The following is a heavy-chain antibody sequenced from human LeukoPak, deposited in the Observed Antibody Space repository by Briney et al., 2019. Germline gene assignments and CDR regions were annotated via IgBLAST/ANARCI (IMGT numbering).Heavy chain of an antibody. Sequence: ASVKDSCMASVYTFTSYYMHSVRQAPGQGLECMGIINPSGSSTSYAQKFHGRVTMTIDTSTSTVYMELSSLRSEDTAVYYCERESDDSSAWFDPWGQGTLVTVSS. D-gene: IGHD3-22*01. CDR1: VYTFTSYY. V-gene: IGHV1-46*01. CDR3: ERESDDSSAWFDP. CDR2: INPSGSST. J-gene: IGHJ5*02.